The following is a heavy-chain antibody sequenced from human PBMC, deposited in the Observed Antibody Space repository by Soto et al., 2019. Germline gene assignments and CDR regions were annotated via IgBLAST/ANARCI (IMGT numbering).Heavy chain of an antibody. CDR3: AKALEYSSSWSHIYFDY. CDR1: GFTFSSYA. Sequence: PGGSLRLSCAASGFTFSSYAMSWVRQAPGKGLEWVSAISGGGGSTYYADSVKGRFTISRDNSKNTLYLQMNSLRAEDTAVYYCAKALEYSSSWSHIYFDYWGQGTLVTVSS. J-gene: IGHJ4*02. CDR2: ISGGGGST. D-gene: IGHD6-6*01. V-gene: IGHV3-23*01.